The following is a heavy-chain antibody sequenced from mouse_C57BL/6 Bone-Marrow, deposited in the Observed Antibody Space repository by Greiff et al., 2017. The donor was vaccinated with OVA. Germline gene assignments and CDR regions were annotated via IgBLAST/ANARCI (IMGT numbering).Heavy chain of an antibody. CDR1: GYTFTEYT. CDR3: ARHEEFVLGTTVVEWYFDV. D-gene: IGHD1-1*01. V-gene: IGHV1-62-2*01. Sequence: VQLQQSGAELVKPGASVKLSCKASGYTFTEYTIHWVKQRSGQGLEWIGWFYPGSGSIKYNEKFKDKATLTADKSSSTVYMELSRLTSEDSAVYFCARHEEFVLGTTVVEWYFDVWGTGTTVTVSS. J-gene: IGHJ1*03. CDR2: FYPGSGSI.